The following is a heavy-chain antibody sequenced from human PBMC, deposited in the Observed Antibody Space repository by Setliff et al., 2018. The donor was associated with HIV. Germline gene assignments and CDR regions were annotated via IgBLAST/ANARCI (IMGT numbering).Heavy chain of an antibody. D-gene: IGHD6-19*01. J-gene: IGHJ4*02. Sequence: GGSLRLSCAASGFTFSNYGMHWVRQAPGKGLEWVALISHDGSYKYYADSVQGRFTISRDNSKNTLYLQMNSLRAEDTAVYYCGKSSSSGWYEGWVDSWGQGTLVTVSS. CDR2: ISHDGSYK. V-gene: IGHV3-30*12. CDR3: GKSSSSGWYEGWVDS. CDR1: GFTFSNYG.